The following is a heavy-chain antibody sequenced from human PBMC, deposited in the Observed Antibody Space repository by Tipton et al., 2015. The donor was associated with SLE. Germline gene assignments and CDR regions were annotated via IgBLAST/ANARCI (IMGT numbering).Heavy chain of an antibody. CDR3: ARLSRIAAADTSYYYSYYYYMDV. J-gene: IGHJ6*03. CDR1: GGSINNYY. CDR2: IFYSGNT. V-gene: IGHV4-59*08. Sequence: TLSLTCTVSGGSINNYYWGWIRQPPGKELEWIGDIFYSGNTKENPSLQSRVTMSVDTSRNQFSLKVRSVTAADTAVYYCARLSRIAAADTSYYYSYYYYMDVWGKGTTVTVSS. D-gene: IGHD6-13*01.